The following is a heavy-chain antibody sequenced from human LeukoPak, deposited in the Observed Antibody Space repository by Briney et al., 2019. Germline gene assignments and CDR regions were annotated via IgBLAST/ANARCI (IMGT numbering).Heavy chain of an antibody. CDR2: IIPIFGTA. CDR3: ARVGRIAARYLPYYFDY. CDR1: GGTFSSYA. J-gene: IGHJ4*02. V-gene: IGHV1-69*05. Sequence: SVKVSCKASGGTFSSYAISWVRQAPGQGLEWMGGIIPIFGTANYAQKFQGRVTITTDESTSTAYVELSSLRSEDTAVYYCARVGRIAARYLPYYFDYWGQGTLVTVSS. D-gene: IGHD6-6*01.